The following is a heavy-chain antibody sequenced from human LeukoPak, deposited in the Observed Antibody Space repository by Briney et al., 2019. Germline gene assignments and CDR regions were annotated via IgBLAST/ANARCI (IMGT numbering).Heavy chain of an antibody. Sequence: QPGRSLRLSCAAPGFTFSSYGMHWVRQAPGKGLEWVAVIWYDGSNKYYADSVKGRFTISRDNSKNTLYLQMNSLRAEDTAVYYCAREYSSSWYPYYYYGMDVWGQGTTVTVSS. CDR1: GFTFSSYG. CDR3: AREYSSSWYPYYYYGMDV. CDR2: IWYDGSNK. D-gene: IGHD6-13*01. V-gene: IGHV3-33*01. J-gene: IGHJ6*02.